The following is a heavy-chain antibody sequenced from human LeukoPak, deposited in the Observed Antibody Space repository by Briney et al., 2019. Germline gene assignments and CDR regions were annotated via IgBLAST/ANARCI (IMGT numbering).Heavy chain of an antibody. Sequence: GGSLRRSCAASGFFFSNYDMNWVRQAPGSGLEWVSGLSGSGGSTFYADSVKGRFTISRDNSKNTVYLQMNSLRGEDTAMYYCARGVTVTTDFWGQGTLVTVSS. D-gene: IGHD4-17*01. J-gene: IGHJ4*02. CDR2: LSGSGGST. CDR1: GFFFSNYD. CDR3: ARGVTVTTDF. V-gene: IGHV3-23*01.